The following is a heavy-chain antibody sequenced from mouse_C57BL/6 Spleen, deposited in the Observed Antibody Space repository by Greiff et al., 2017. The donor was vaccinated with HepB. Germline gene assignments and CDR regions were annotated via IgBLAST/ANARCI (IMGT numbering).Heavy chain of an antibody. J-gene: IGHJ4*01. Sequence: EVMLVESEGGLVQPGSSMKLSCTASGFTFSDYYMAWVRQVPEKGLEWVANINYDGSSTYYLDSLKSRFIISRDNAKNILYLQMSSLKSEDTATYYCARDGKGSYAMDDWGQGTSVTVSS. V-gene: IGHV5-16*01. CDR3: ARDGKGSYAMDD. CDR2: INYDGSST. CDR1: GFTFSDYY.